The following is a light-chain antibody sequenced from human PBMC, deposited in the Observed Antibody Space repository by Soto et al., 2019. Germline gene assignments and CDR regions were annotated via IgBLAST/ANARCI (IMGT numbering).Light chain of an antibody. V-gene: IGLV1-44*01. J-gene: IGLJ2*01. CDR1: SSNIESNT. CDR3: AAWDDRLNGQGV. CDR2: SNN. Sequence: QSVLTQPPSASGTPGQRVTISCSGSSSNIESNTVNWYQQLPGTAPKLLIYSNNQRPSGVPDRFSGSKSGTSASLAISGLQSEDEADYYCAAWDDRLNGQGVFGGGTKLTVL.